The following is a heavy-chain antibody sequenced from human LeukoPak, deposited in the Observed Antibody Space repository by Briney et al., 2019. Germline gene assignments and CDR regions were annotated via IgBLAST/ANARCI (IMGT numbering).Heavy chain of an antibody. Sequence: GESLKISCKGSGYTFTSYYMHWVRQAPGQGLEWMGIINPSGGSTSYAQKFQGRVTMTRDTSTSTVYMELSSLRSEDTAVYYCARVARYYYDSSGYRNAFDIWGQGTMVTVSS. D-gene: IGHD3-22*01. CDR2: INPSGGST. CDR1: GYTFTSYY. CDR3: ARVARYYYDSSGYRNAFDI. J-gene: IGHJ3*02. V-gene: IGHV1-46*01.